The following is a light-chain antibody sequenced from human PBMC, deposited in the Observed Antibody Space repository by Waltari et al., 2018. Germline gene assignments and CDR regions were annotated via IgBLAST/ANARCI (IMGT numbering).Light chain of an antibody. CDR1: KNTGNN. V-gene: IGKV3-15*01. CDR3: QQYNEWPYT. J-gene: IGKJ2*01. Sequence: ETIMTQSPATLPVSPGDSATLSRRASKNTGNNLASYQPPPGQAPRPLIYVASSRSTGIPGRCFGAGSGTDFTLTCSSLQSEDFGVYYCQQYNEWPYTFGQGTKVDLK. CDR2: VAS.